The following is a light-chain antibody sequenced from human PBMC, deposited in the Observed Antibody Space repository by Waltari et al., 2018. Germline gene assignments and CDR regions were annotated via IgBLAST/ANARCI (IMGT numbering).Light chain of an antibody. J-gene: IGLJ2*01. CDR1: SRYLGTYYY. V-gene: IGLV2-14*03. Sequence: HSALTCPPSESGSPGPSMTFSFPGSSRYLGTYYYVSWYQQHPGKAPKLMIYDVTKRPSGVSDRFSGSKSGNTASLTISGLQAEDEADYYCSSYTTSSTVVFGGGTKVTVL. CDR3: SSYTTSSTVV. CDR2: DVT.